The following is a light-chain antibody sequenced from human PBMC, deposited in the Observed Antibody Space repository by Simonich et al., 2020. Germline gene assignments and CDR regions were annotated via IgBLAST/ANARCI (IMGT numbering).Light chain of an antibody. Sequence: DIVMTQSPDSLSVSLGERATINCKSSQSVLYSSNNKNYLAWYQQKPGQPPNLLIYWASTRESGVPDRVSGSGSGTDFPLTISSLQAEDVAVYYCQQYYSTPFTFGPGTKVDIK. CDR2: WAS. J-gene: IGKJ3*01. CDR3: QQYYSTPFT. CDR1: QSVLYSSNNKNY. V-gene: IGKV4-1*01.